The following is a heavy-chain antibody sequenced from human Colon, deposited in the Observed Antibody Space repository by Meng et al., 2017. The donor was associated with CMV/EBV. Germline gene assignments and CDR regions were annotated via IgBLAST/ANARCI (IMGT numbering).Heavy chain of an antibody. CDR3: VTGVRTPFLY. Sequence: ASVKVSCKVSGHPLSALSIHWVRQAPGKGLEWVGGFDPEDGETLYAQKFQGRVTLTEDTSTDTGYMDLRSLTSEDTAVYYCVTGVRTPFLYWGQGTPVTVSS. D-gene: IGHD7-27*01. V-gene: IGHV1-24*01. CDR1: GHPLSALS. CDR2: FDPEDGET. J-gene: IGHJ4*02.